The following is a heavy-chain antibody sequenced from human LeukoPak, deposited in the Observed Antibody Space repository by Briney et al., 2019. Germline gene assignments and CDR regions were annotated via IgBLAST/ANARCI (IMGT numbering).Heavy chain of an antibody. CDR3: ASSGGYTSGLWYYYMEV. CDR2: INNSGTT. Sequence: SESLSLTCAVYGGSFTSYYWSWIRQPPGKGLEWIAEINNSGTTNYNPSLKGRVTISVDTSKNQVSLKLSSVTAADTAVYYCASSGGYTSGLWYYYMEVWGKGTTVTVSS. J-gene: IGHJ6*03. D-gene: IGHD6-25*01. CDR1: GGSFTSYY. V-gene: IGHV4-34*01.